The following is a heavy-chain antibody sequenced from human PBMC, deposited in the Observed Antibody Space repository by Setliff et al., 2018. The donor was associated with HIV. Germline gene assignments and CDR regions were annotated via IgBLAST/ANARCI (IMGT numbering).Heavy chain of an antibody. CDR1: GYTFTKYA. D-gene: IGHD3-10*01. CDR3: ARDESDSLYYKDYYYMDV. J-gene: IGHJ6*03. CDR2: INTNTGNP. Sequence: ASVKVSCKASGYTFTKYAMNWVRQAPGQGLEWMGWINTNTGNPTYAQGFTGRFVFSLDTSVSTAYLQISSLKAEDTAVYYCARDESDSLYYKDYYYMDVWGEGTTVTVSS. V-gene: IGHV7-4-1*02.